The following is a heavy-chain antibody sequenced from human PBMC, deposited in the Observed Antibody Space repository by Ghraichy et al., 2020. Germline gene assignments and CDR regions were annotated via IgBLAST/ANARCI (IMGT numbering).Heavy chain of an antibody. CDR3: ARSAQVPYYYGMDV. Sequence: SVKVSCKASGGTFSSYAISWVRQSPGQGLEWMGGIIPIFGTANYAQKFQGRVTITADESTSTAYMELSSLRSEDTAVYYCARSAQVPYYYGMDVWGQGPTVTVSS. CDR1: GGTFSSYA. CDR2: IIPIFGTA. J-gene: IGHJ6*02. V-gene: IGHV1-69*13.